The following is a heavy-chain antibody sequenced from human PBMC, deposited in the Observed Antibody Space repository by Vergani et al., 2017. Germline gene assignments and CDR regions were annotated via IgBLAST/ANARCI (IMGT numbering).Heavy chain of an antibody. Sequence: EVQLLESGGNLIQPGGSLRLSCGASGFTFSSCAMTWVRLAPGKGLQWVSAISGSGVSAYYTDSVKGRFTISRDNSKNMLFLQMNNLRTEDTAIYYCAKQYFVSGNYLFDYWCQGTLVTVSS. D-gene: IGHD3-10*01. CDR3: AKQYFVSGNYLFDY. CDR2: ISGSGVSA. V-gene: IGHV3-23*01. CDR1: GFTFSSCA. J-gene: IGHJ4*02.